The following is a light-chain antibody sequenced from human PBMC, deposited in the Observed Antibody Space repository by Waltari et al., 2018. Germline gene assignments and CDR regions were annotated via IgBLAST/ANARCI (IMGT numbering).Light chain of an antibody. V-gene: IGLV2-8*01. CDR1: SSDIKTYNY. CDR2: EVN. Sequence: QSALTKPPSASGTPGQSLTISFTGTSSDIKTYNYASWYQHHPGKAPKLMIYEVNRRPSGVPDRFSGSMSGNTASLTVSGLQAEDEADYYCSANIGRNNHVIFGGGTKLTVL. CDR3: SANIGRNNHVI. J-gene: IGLJ2*01.